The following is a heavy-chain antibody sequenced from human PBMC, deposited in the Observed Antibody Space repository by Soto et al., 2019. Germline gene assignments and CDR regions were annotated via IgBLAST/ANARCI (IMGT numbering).Heavy chain of an antibody. CDR1: GFSVGSNY. Sequence: EVQLVETGGGLIQPGGSLRLSCAASGFSVGSNYMTWVRQSPGKGLEWVSLIYSNGDTDYAYSVKVRFSISRDNFKNTMYLQMNKLRAEDTAVYHCARKSDSSPVPEADGVWGRGTLVTVSS. CDR2: IYSNGDT. V-gene: IGHV3-53*02. CDR3: ARKSDSSPVPEADGV. J-gene: IGHJ4*02. D-gene: IGHD2-8*01.